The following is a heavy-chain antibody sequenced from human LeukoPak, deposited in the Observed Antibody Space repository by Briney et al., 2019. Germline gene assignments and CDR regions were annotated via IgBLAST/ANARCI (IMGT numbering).Heavy chain of an antibody. CDR2: IKQDGSEK. J-gene: IGHJ6*03. Sequence: GGSLRLSCSASGFTFSSYWMSWVRQAPGKGLEWVANIKQDGSEKYYVDSVKGRFTISRDNAKNSLYLQMNSLRAEDTAVYYCARDQSPLWFWEFQSYYYYYMDVWGKGTTVTVSS. CDR3: ARDQSPLWFWEFQSYYYYYMDV. D-gene: IGHD3-10*01. V-gene: IGHV3-7*01. CDR1: GFTFSSYW.